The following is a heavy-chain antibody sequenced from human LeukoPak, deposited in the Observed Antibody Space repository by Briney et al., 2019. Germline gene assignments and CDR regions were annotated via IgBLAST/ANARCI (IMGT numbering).Heavy chain of an antibody. V-gene: IGHV3-23*01. CDR2: VNNGGNP. Sequence: PGGSLRLSCAASGFTYRRFAMGWVRQAPGKGLEWVASVNNGGNPYYADSVRGRFIVSRDNSQNTLSLQMDSLRTGDAGVYYCPKDHASGGGPRSHPGGQGTRAAVPS. D-gene: IGHD6-25*01. CDR1: GFTYRRFA. J-gene: IGHJ5*02. CDR3: PKDHASGGGPRSHP.